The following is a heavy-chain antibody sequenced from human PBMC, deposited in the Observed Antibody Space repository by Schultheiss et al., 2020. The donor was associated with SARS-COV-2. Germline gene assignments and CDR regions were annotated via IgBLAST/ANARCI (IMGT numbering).Heavy chain of an antibody. Sequence: ASVKVSCKASGYNLTSYGISWVRQAPGQGLEWMGWVSDYNDKKHYAQKFQDRVTMTTDTSTSTAYMELRSLRSDDTAVYYCARERVGATRDAFDIWGQGTMVTVSS. D-gene: IGHD1-26*01. J-gene: IGHJ3*02. CDR3: ARERVGATRDAFDI. V-gene: IGHV1-18*01. CDR2: VSDYNDKK. CDR1: GYNLTSYG.